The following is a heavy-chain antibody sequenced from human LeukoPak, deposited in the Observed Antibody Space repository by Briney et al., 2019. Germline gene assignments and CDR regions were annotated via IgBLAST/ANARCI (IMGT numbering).Heavy chain of an antibody. CDR2: ISWNSVSI. V-gene: IGHV3-9*01. CDR1: GFTLDDYV. J-gene: IGHJ4*02. Sequence: PGRSLRLSCAASGFTLDDYVMHWVRQAPGKGLEWVSGISWNSVSIGYADSVKGRFTISRDNAKNSLYLQMSSLRAEDTAVYYCARAASGSTYGYYYWGQGTLVTVSS. CDR3: ARAASGSTYGYYY. D-gene: IGHD5-18*01.